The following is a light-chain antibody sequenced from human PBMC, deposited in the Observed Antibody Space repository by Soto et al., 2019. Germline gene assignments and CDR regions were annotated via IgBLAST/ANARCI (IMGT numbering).Light chain of an antibody. CDR1: RSVLYNSNNKNY. J-gene: IGKJ1*01. Sequence: DIVMTQSPDSMAVSLGERATINCKSSRSVLYNSNNKNYLAWYQQKPGQPPKLLIFCASTRDSGVPDRFSGSGSGTDFTLTISSLQAEDVAVYYCQQYYSTPRTFGQGTKVEIK. V-gene: IGKV4-1*01. CDR3: QQYYSTPRT. CDR2: CAS.